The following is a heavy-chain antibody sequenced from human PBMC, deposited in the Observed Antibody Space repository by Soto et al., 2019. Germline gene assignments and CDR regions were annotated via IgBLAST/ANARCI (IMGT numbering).Heavy chain of an antibody. CDR2: IIPIFGTA. CDR3: ARANTITRYYDYGLDV. J-gene: IGHJ6*02. Sequence: QVQLVKSGAEVKKPGSSVNVSCKASGGTFSSYAISWVRQAPGQGLEWMGGIIPIFGTANYAPKFQGRVTITADESTSTAYSELNILRSEATAGYVCARANTITRYYDYGLDVWGQGTTVTVSS. CDR1: GGTFSSYA. D-gene: IGHD3-10*01. V-gene: IGHV1-69*01.